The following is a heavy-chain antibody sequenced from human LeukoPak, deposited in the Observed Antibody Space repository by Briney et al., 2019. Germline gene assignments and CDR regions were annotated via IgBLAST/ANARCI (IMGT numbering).Heavy chain of an antibody. CDR3: ARYMLGYDSSGSDNWFDP. D-gene: IGHD3-22*01. CDR2: INHRGTT. CDR1: GGSFSGFY. J-gene: IGHJ5*02. Sequence: PSETLSLTCAVSGGSFSGFYWSWLRQSPGTGLEWIGEINHRGTTNYNPSFKSRVTMSADMSKNEFSLKMNSLTAADTAVYYCARYMLGYDSSGSDNWFDPWGQGTLVTASS. V-gene: IGHV4-34*10.